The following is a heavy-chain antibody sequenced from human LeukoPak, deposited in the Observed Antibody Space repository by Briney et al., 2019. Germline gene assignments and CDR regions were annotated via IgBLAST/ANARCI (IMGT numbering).Heavy chain of an antibody. V-gene: IGHV3-53*01. CDR3: AREGIAVAGSDY. J-gene: IGHJ4*02. CDR2: IYSGGST. D-gene: IGHD6-19*01. CDR1: GFTDSSNY. Sequence: GGSLRLSCAASGFTDSSNYMSWVRQAPGKGLEWVSVIYSGGSTYYADSVKGRFTISRDNSKNTLYLQMNSLRAEDTAVYYCAREGIAVAGSDYWGQGTLVTVSS.